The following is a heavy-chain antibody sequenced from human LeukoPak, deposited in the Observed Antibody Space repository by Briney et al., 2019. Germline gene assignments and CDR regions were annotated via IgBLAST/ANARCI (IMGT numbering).Heavy chain of an antibody. CDR1: RFTFSSYG. CDR2: VQYDGSNE. CDR3: AKDRCSNGVGCYYYYVDV. D-gene: IGHD2-8*01. J-gene: IGHJ6*03. V-gene: IGHV3-30*02. Sequence: GGSLRLSCAASRFTFSSYGMHWVRQAPGKGLEWVAYVQYDGSNEQYADFVKGRFSISRDSSKNILYLQMNSLRGEDTAVYYCAKDRCSNGVGCYYYYVDVWGKGTTVTISS.